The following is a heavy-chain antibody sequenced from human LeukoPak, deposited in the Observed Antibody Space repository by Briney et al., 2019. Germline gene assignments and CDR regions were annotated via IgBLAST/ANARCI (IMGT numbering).Heavy chain of an antibody. D-gene: IGHD1-26*01. CDR2: IKSDETTA. Sequence: GGSLRLSCVVSGFSITNNWMYWVRQAPGRGLVWVSRIKSDETTAAYADSVKGRFTMSRDNAKNTVYLRMNSLRVEDTAVYYCATVFKGSSLQDYWGRGTLVTVSS. CDR1: GFSITNNW. V-gene: IGHV3-74*03. J-gene: IGHJ4*02. CDR3: ATVFKGSSLQDY.